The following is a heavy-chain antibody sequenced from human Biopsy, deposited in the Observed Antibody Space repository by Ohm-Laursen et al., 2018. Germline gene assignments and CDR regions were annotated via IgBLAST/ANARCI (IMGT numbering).Heavy chain of an antibody. D-gene: IGHD3-22*01. Sequence: GTLSLTCAEYGESFNGYYWSWIRQTPGKGLAWIGEINHSGRTNYNPSLKSRVTISVDTSKNQFSLKVRSVTAADTAVYYCVRGVDYYDPYHYYALDVWGQGTTVTVSS. J-gene: IGHJ6*02. CDR1: GESFNGYY. CDR2: INHSGRT. CDR3: VRGVDYYDPYHYYALDV. V-gene: IGHV4-34*01.